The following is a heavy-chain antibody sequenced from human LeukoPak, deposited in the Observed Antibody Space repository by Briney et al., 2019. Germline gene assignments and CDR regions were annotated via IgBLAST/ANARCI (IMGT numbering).Heavy chain of an antibody. D-gene: IGHD5-24*01. V-gene: IGHV4-39*07. J-gene: IGHJ4*02. Sequence: TSETLSLTCTVSGGSISSSSYYWGWIRQPPGKGLEWIGSIYYSGSTYYNPSLKSRVTISVDTSKNQFSLKLSSVTAADTAVYYCARGRQRWLQSGPFDYWGQGTLVTVSS. CDR1: GGSISSSSYY. CDR3: ARGRQRWLQSGPFDY. CDR2: IYYSGST.